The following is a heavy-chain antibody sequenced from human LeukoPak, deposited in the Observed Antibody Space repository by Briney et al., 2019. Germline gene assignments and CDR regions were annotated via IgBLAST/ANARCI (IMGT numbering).Heavy chain of an antibody. D-gene: IGHD2-2*01. CDR1: GGSISSYY. J-gene: IGHJ4*02. V-gene: IGHV4-59*01. CDR2: IYYSRST. CDR3: ARGYCSSTSCYDY. Sequence: PSETLSLTCTVSGGSISSYYWSWIRQPPGKGLEWIGYIYYSRSTNYNPSLKSRVTISVDTSKNQFSLKLSSVTAADTAVSYCARGYCSSTSCYDYWGQGTLVTVSS.